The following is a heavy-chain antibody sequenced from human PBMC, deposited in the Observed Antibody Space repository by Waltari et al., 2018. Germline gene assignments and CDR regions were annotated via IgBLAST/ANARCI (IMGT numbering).Heavy chain of an antibody. D-gene: IGHD4-4*01. J-gene: IGHJ4*02. Sequence: EVQLVESGGGLVKPGGSLRLSCAASGFTFSSYSMNWVRQAPGRGLCWVSSISSSSSYIYYADSVKGRFTISRDNAKNSLYLQMNSLRAEDTAVYYCARDGGMTTPYWGQGTLVTVSS. CDR3: ARDGGMTTPY. CDR1: GFTFSSYS. V-gene: IGHV3-21*01. CDR2: ISSSSSYI.